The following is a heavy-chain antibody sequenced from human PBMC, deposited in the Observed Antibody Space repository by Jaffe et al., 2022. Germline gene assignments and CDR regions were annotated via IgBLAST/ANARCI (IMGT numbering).Heavy chain of an antibody. CDR2: TRNKANSYTT. CDR1: GFTFSDHY. J-gene: IGHJ3*02. D-gene: IGHD3-10*01. V-gene: IGHV3-72*01. CDR3: AREAYGWFGDDDAFDI. Sequence: EVQLVESGGGLVQPGGSLRLSCAASGFTFSDHYMDWVRQAPGKGLEWVGRTRNKANSYTTEYAASVKGRFTISRDDSKNSLYLQMNSLKTEDTAVYYCAREAYGWFGDDDAFDIWGQGTMVTVSS.